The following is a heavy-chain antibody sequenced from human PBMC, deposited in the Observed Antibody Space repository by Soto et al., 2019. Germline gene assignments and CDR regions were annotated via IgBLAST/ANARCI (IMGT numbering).Heavy chain of an antibody. Sequence: ETLSLTCIVSGGSISSYYWSWIRQPAGKGLEWIGRIYTSGSTNYNPSLKSRVTMSVDTSKNQFSLKLSSVTAADTAIYYCVRDRSGYYYLFDYWGQGTLVTVSS. V-gene: IGHV4-4*07. J-gene: IGHJ4*02. CDR2: IYTSGST. D-gene: IGHD3-22*01. CDR1: GGSISSYY. CDR3: VRDRSGYYYLFDY.